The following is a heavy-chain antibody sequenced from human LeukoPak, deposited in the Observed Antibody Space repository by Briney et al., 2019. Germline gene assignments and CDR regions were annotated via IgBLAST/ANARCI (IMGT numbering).Heavy chain of an antibody. Sequence: SETLSLTCAVYGGSFSGYHWSWIRQPPGKGLEWIGEINHSGSTNYNPSLKSRVTISVDTSKNQFSLKLSSVTAADTAVYYCARAPLYYFDYWGQGTLVTVSS. V-gene: IGHV4-34*01. CDR3: ARAPLYYFDY. J-gene: IGHJ4*02. CDR2: INHSGST. CDR1: GGSFSGYH.